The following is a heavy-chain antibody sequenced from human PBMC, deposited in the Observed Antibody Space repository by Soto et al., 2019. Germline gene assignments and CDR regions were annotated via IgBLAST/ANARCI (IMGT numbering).Heavy chain of an antibody. D-gene: IGHD3-22*01. Sequence: SVKVSCKASGGTFSSYAISWVRQAPGQGLEWMGGIIPIFGTANYAQKFQGRVTITADESTSTAYMELSSLRSEDTAVYYCARSPTYYYDSSGPTPPKYYFDYWGQGTLVTVSS. V-gene: IGHV1-69*13. J-gene: IGHJ4*02. CDR1: GGTFSSYA. CDR2: IIPIFGTA. CDR3: ARSPTYYYDSSGPTPPKYYFDY.